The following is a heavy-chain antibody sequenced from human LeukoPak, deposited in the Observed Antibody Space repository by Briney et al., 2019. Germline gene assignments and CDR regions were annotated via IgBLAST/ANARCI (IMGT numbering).Heavy chain of an antibody. Sequence: GGSLRLSCAVPGFTFSSYWMHWVRQAPGKGLVWVSRINSDGSSTNYADSVKGRFPTSRDNAKNTLYLQMNSLRGEDTAVYYCARLLFGELAFDYWGQGTLVTVSS. J-gene: IGHJ4*02. CDR2: INSDGSST. CDR1: GFTFSSYW. CDR3: ARLLFGELAFDY. D-gene: IGHD3-10*01. V-gene: IGHV3-74*01.